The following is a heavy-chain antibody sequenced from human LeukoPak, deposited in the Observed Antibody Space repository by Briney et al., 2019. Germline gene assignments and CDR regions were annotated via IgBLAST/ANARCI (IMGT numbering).Heavy chain of an antibody. J-gene: IGHJ4*02. CDR1: GYTFTNYA. Sequence: ASVKVSCKATGYTFTNYAMNWVRQAPGQGLEWMGWINTNTGNPTYAQGFTGRFVFSLDTSVSTAYLQISSLKAEDTAVYYCARDPHQIVGATTFFDYWGQGTLVTVSS. D-gene: IGHD1-26*01. CDR3: ARDPHQIVGATTFFDY. CDR2: INTNTGNP. V-gene: IGHV7-4-1*02.